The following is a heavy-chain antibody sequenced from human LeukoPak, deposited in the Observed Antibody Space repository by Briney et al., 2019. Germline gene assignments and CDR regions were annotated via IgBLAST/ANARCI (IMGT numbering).Heavy chain of an antibody. Sequence: GGSLRLSCAASGFTFSSYWMHWVRQAPGKGLVWVSRINSHGSSTSYADSVKGRFTISRDNAKNTLYLQMNSLRAEDTAVYYCARQDCSGGSCYFGRDSWGQGTLVTVPS. CDR3: ARQDCSGGSCYFGRDS. J-gene: IGHJ4*02. CDR2: INSHGSST. D-gene: IGHD2-15*01. V-gene: IGHV3-74*01. CDR1: GFTFSSYW.